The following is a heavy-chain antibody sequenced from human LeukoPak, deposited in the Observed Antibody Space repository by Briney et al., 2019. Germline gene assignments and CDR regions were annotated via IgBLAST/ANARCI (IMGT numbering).Heavy chain of an antibody. CDR3: ASPYHTYYYDSSGLGYFDY. CDR1: GGTFSSYA. D-gene: IGHD3-22*01. J-gene: IGHJ4*02. Sequence: ASVKVSCKASGGTFSSYAISWVRQAPGQGLEWMGGIIPTFGTANYAQKFQGRVTITTDESTSTAYMELSSLRSEDTAVYYCASPYHTYYYDSSGLGYFDYWGQGTLVTVSS. CDR2: IIPTFGTA. V-gene: IGHV1-69*05.